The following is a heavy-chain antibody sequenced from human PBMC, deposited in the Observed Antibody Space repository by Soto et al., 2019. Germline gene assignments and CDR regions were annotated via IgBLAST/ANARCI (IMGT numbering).Heavy chain of an antibody. Sequence: DVQLVESGGGVVQPGGSLRLSCAASGLSFNIYWMHWVRQVPGKGLVWLARINSDGSHTIYVDSVKGRFTISRDNDKNTVFLQMDSLRDEDTGVYYCAGGMAGLDVWGPGTTVTVSS. J-gene: IGHJ6*02. CDR2: INSDGSHT. V-gene: IGHV3-74*01. CDR1: GLSFNIYW. CDR3: AGGMAGLDV.